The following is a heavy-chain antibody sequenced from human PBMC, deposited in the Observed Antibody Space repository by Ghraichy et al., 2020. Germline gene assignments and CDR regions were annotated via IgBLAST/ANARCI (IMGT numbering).Heavy chain of an antibody. J-gene: IGHJ6*02. CDR1: GFTFSSYA. CDR3: AKPGSGYYYYYGMDV. CDR2: ISGSGGST. Sequence: GGSLRLSCAASGFTFSSYAMSWVRQAPGKGLEWVSAISGSGGSTYYADSVKGRFTISRDNSKNTLYLQMNSLRAEDTAIYYCAKPGSGYYYYYGMDVWGQGTTVTVS. V-gene: IGHV3-23*01. D-gene: IGHD2-15*01.